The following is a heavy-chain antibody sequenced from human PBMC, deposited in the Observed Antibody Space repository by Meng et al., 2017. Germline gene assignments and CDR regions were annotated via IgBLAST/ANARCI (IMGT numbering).Heavy chain of an antibody. CDR3: AHIPYSSSWYEYFQH. Sequence: HITLKESGPTPVKPTQPLTLTCTFSGFSLSTSGVGVGWIRQPPGKALEWLALIYWNDDKRYSPSLKSRLTITKDTSKNQVVLTMTNMDPVDTATYYCAHIPYSSSWYEYFQHWGQGTLVTVSS. V-gene: IGHV2-5*01. D-gene: IGHD6-13*01. J-gene: IGHJ1*01. CDR2: IYWNDDK. CDR1: GFSLSTSGVG.